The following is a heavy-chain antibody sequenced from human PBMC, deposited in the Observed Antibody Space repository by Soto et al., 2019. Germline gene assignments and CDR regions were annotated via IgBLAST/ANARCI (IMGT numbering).Heavy chain of an antibody. Sequence: LRLSCAASGFTFSSYAMSWVRQAPGKGLEWVSAISGSGGSTYYADSVKGRFTISRDNSKNTLYLQMNSLRAEDTAVYYCAKDSLATGSGWYPYYFDYWGQGTLVTVSS. V-gene: IGHV3-23*01. CDR3: AKDSLATGSGWYPYYFDY. J-gene: IGHJ4*02. CDR1: GFTFSSYA. CDR2: ISGSGGST. D-gene: IGHD6-19*01.